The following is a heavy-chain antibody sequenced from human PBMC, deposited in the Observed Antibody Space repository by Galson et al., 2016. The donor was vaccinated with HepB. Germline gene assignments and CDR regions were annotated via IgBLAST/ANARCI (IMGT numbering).Heavy chain of an antibody. J-gene: IGHJ6*02. CDR2: IYPKDGDT. D-gene: IGHD6-19*01. Sequence: SVKVSCKASGYTFTSYYMHWVRQAPGQGLEWMGLIYPKDGDTTYAQQFQDRVTMTSDTSTSTVYMELSSLRSEDTAVYYCAGHQWQPGFCFYAMDVWGQGTTVTVSS. V-gene: IGHV1-46*01. CDR3: AGHQWQPGFCFYAMDV. CDR1: GYTFTSYY.